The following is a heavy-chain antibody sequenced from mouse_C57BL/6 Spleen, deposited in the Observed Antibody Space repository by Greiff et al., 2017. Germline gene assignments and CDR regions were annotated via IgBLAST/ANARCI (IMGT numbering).Heavy chain of an antibody. CDR1: GFNIKDYY. D-gene: IGHD2-1*01. J-gene: IGHJ4*01. CDR3: ARALGNDYAMDY. V-gene: IGHV14-2*01. CDR2: IDPEDGET. Sequence: EVQLQQSGAELVKPGASVKLSCTASGFNIKDYYMHWVKQRTEQGLEWIGRIDPEDGETEYAPKFQGKATITADTSSNTAYLQLSSLTSEDTAVYYCARALGNDYAMDYWGQGTSVTVSS.